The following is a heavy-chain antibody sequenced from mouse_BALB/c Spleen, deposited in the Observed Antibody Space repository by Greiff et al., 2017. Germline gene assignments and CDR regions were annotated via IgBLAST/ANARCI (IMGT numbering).Heavy chain of an antibody. CDR1: GYNFTSYW. CDR3: AREGY. CDR2: IYPGSGST. J-gene: IGHJ2*01. V-gene: IGHV1-55*01. Sequence: QVQLQQPGAELVKPGTSVKLSCKASGYNFTSYWINWVKLRPGQGLEWIGDIYPGSGSTNYNEKFKSKATLTVDTSSSTAYMQLSSLASEDSALYYCAREGYWGQGTTLTVSS.